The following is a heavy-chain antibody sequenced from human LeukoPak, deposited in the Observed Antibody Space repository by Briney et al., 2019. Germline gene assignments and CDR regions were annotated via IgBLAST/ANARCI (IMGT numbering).Heavy chain of an antibody. CDR2: ISGSGGST. D-gene: IGHD6-6*01. Sequence: QAGGSLRLSCAASGFTFSSYAMSWVRQAPGKGLEWVSAISGSGGSTYYADSVKGRFTISGDNSKNTLYLQMNSLRAEDTAVYYCAKDSLSYSSSSSRGYPPGRGGDYWGQGTLVTVSS. CDR1: GFTFSSYA. CDR3: AKDSLSYSSSSSRGYPPGRGGDY. J-gene: IGHJ4*02. V-gene: IGHV3-23*01.